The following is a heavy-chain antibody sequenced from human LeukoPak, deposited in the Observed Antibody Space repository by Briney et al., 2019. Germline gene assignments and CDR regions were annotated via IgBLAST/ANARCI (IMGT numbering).Heavy chain of an antibody. D-gene: IGHD3-22*01. J-gene: IGHJ5*02. Sequence: AGSLRLSCAASGFTFSSYEMSWVRQAPGKGLEWVSYIRSSGSTIYYADSVKGRFTISRDNAKNSLYLQMNSLRAEDTAVYYCARGGSRYDSSGYYPWGQGTLVTVSS. CDR1: GFTFSSYE. CDR2: IRSSGSTI. V-gene: IGHV3-48*03. CDR3: ARGGSRYDSSGYYP.